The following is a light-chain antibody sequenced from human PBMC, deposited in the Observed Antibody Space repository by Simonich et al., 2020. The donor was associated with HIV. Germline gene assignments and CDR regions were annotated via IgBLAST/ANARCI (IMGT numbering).Light chain of an antibody. J-gene: IGLJ2*01. CDR1: NRDVGSYNL. CDR3: CSYAGFYTLV. Sequence: QSALTQPASVTGSPGQSITISCTGTNRDVGSYNLVSWYHQHPGKAPKLIIYEGKKRPSGVSNRFSGSKAGNTASLTISGLQAEDEADYYCCSYAGFYTLVFGGGTKLTVL. CDR2: EGK. V-gene: IGLV2-23*01.